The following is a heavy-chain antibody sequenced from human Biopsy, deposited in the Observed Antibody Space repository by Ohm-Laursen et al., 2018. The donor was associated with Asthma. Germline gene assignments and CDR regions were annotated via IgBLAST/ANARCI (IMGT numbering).Heavy chain of an antibody. Sequence: SLRLSCAASGFTFSSFAMTWVRQAPGKGLEWVSAITGGGANTYYADSAKGRFTISRDNSKNTLYLQMNSLRAEDTAVYYCARDMGDFWRNNWFDPWGQGTLVTVSS. CDR1: GFTFSSFA. CDR3: ARDMGDFWRNNWFDP. CDR2: ITGGGANT. V-gene: IGHV3-23*01. J-gene: IGHJ5*02. D-gene: IGHD3-3*01.